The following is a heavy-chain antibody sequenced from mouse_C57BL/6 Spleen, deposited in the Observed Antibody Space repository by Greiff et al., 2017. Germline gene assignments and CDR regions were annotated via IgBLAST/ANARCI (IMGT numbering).Heavy chain of an antibody. V-gene: IGHV1-62-2*01. CDR2: FYPGSGSI. D-gene: IGHD1-1*01. Sequence: QVQLQQSGAELVKPGASVKLSCKASGYTFTEYTIPWVKQRSGKGLEWIGWFYPGSGSIKYNEKFKDKATLTADKSSSTVYMELSRLTSEDSAVYFCARREGRRGSRDYYAMDYWGQGTSVTVSS. J-gene: IGHJ4*01. CDR1: GYTFTEYT. CDR3: ARREGRRGSRDYYAMDY.